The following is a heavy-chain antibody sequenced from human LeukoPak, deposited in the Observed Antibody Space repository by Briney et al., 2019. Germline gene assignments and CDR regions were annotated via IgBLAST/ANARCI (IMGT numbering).Heavy chain of an antibody. V-gene: IGHV4-59*01. CDR3: AGYDSSGSSW. J-gene: IGHJ4*02. Sequence: SETLSLTCTVSGGSISSYYWSWIRQPPGKGLEWIGYIYYSGSTNYNPSLKSRVTISVDTSKNQFSLKLSSATAADTAVYYCAGYDSSGSSWWGQGTLVTVSS. CDR1: GGSISSYY. D-gene: IGHD3-22*01. CDR2: IYYSGST.